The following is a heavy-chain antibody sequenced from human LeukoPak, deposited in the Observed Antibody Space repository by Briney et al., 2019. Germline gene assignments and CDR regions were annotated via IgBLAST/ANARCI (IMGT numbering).Heavy chain of an antibody. J-gene: IGHJ4*02. CDR2: ISGGGGGT. Sequence: GGSLRLSCAASGFTFRSYAMSWVRQAPGKGLEWVSGISGGGGGTYYADSVKGRFTISRDNSKNTLYLQMDSLRAEDTAVYYCAKAGDIVVVPAAMAASTDWGQGTLVTVS. D-gene: IGHD2-2*01. V-gene: IGHV3-23*01. CDR3: AKAGDIVVVPAAMAASTD. CDR1: GFTFRSYA.